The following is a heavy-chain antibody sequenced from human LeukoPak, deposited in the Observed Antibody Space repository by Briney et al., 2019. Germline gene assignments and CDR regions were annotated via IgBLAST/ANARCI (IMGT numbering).Heavy chain of an antibody. V-gene: IGHV3-23*01. Sequence: AGGSLRLSCAASGFTFSSYAMSWVRQTPRKGLEWVSSISGSGGSTYYADAVKGRFAISRDNSKNTLSLQMNSLRAEDTAVYYCARESTSWYFDLWGRGTLVTVSS. CDR1: GFTFSSYA. CDR3: ARESTSWYFDL. J-gene: IGHJ2*01. D-gene: IGHD2-2*01. CDR2: ISGSGGST.